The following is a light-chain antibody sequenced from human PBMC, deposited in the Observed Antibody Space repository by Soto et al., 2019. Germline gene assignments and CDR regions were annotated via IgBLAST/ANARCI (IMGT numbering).Light chain of an antibody. CDR3: QQRSNWPRLT. CDR1: QSVSSY. Sequence: EIVLTQSPATLSLSPGERATLSCRASQSVSSYLAWYQQKPGQAPRLLIYDASNRVTGIPARFSGSGSGTDFTLTISSLEPEEFAVYYCQQRSNWPRLTFGGGTKVEIK. J-gene: IGKJ4*01. CDR2: DAS. V-gene: IGKV3-11*01.